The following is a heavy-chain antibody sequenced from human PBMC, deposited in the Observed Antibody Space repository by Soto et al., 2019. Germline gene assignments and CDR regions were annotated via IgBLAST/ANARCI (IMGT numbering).Heavy chain of an antibody. CDR3: VRGGKGGSGRSGPRLDY. D-gene: IGHD2-15*01. CDR1: GFTFSSYS. V-gene: IGHV3-33*01. CDR2: IWNDGNNK. J-gene: IGHJ4*02. Sequence: GGSLRLSCSASGFTFSSYSMHWVRQAAGKGLEWVAVIWNDGNNKYYADSVKGRFTISRDNSKNTLYLQINSLRDEDTAAYYCVRGGKGGSGRSGPRLDYWGQGTLVTVSS.